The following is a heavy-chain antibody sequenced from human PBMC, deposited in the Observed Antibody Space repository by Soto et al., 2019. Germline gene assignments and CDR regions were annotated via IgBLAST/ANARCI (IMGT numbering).Heavy chain of an antibody. V-gene: IGHV4-31*03. CDR3: ARGPGTMAKIDY. D-gene: IGHD3-10*01. Sequence: TSETLSLTCTVSGGSISSGCYYLSWIRQHPGKGLEWIGYIYYSGSTYYNPSLKSRVTISVDTSKNQFSLKLSSVTAADTAVYYCARGPGTMAKIDYWGQGTLVTVSS. CDR2: IYYSGST. J-gene: IGHJ4*02. CDR1: GGSISSGCYY.